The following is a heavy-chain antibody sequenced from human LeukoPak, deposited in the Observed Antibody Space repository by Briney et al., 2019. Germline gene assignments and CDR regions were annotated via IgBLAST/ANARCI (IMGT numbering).Heavy chain of an antibody. J-gene: IGHJ6*02. CDR1: GGSISTYY. CDR3: ARESYRWYVHNYYYGMDV. Sequence: PSETLSLTCTVSGGSISTYYWSWIRQPAGKGLEWIGSVYTSGSTNYNPSLKSRVTMSVDTSKNQFSLKLSSVTAADTAVYYCARESYRWYVHNYYYGMDVWGQGTTVTVSS. D-gene: IGHD6-13*01. V-gene: IGHV4-4*07. CDR2: VYTSGST.